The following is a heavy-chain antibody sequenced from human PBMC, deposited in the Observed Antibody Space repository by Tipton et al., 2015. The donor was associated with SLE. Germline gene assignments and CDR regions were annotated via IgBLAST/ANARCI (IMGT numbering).Heavy chain of an antibody. CDR3: AREAKGYSYDFWSGYYSDYYYYYMDV. Sequence: VQLVQSGGGLVQPGRSLRLSCAASGFTFDDYAMHWVRQAPGKGLEWVSGISWNSGSIGYADSVKGRFTISRDNAKNSLYLQMNSLRAEDTALYYCAREAKGYSYDFWSGYYSDYYYYYMDVWGKGTTVTVSS. CDR1: GFTFDDYA. V-gene: IGHV3-9*01. CDR2: ISWNSGSI. J-gene: IGHJ6*03. D-gene: IGHD3-3*01.